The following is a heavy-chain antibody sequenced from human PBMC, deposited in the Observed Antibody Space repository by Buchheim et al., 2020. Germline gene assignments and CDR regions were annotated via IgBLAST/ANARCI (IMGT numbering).Heavy chain of an antibody. CDR2: VSGTGGST. V-gene: IGHV3-23*01. Sequence: QLLESGGGLVQPGTSLRLSCEASGFPFSSYAMSWVRQAPGKGLEWVAAVSGTGGSTFYADSVKGRFTISRDNSKNTFYLQMGSLRADDMAVYYCAKDSGYNYTGLDVWGQGTT. J-gene: IGHJ6*02. CDR1: GFPFSSYA. CDR3: AKDSGYNYTGLDV.